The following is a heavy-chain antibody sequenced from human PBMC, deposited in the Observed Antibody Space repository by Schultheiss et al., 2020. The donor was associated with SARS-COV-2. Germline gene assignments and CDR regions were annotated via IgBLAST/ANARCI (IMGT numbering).Heavy chain of an antibody. Sequence: SETLSLTCTVSGGSISSYYWSWIRQPPGKGLEWIGEINHSGSTNYNPSLKSRVTISVDTSKNQFSLKLSSVTAADTAVYYCARMNYGDCFDYWGQGTLVTVSS. D-gene: IGHD4-17*01. J-gene: IGHJ4*02. CDR1: GGSISSYY. V-gene: IGHV4-34*01. CDR3: ARMNYGDCFDY. CDR2: INHSGST.